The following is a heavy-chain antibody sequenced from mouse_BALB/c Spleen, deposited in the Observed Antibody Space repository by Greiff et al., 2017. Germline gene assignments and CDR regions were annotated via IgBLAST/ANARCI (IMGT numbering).Heavy chain of an antibody. CDR3: ARRGYRYDDGYYFDY. CDR2: ISYSGST. J-gene: IGHJ2*01. CDR1: GYSITSDYA. Sequence: EVKLVESGPGLVKPSQSLSLTCTVTGYSITSDYAWNWIRQFPGNKLEWMGYISYSGSTSYNPSLKSRISITRDTSKNQFFLQLNSVTTEDTATYYCARRGYRYDDGYYFDYWGKGTTLTVSS. V-gene: IGHV3-2*02. D-gene: IGHD2-14*01.